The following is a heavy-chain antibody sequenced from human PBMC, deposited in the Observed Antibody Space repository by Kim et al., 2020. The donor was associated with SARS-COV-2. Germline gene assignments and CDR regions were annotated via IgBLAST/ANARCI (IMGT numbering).Heavy chain of an antibody. J-gene: IGHJ4*02. D-gene: IGHD5-12*01. CDR2: IGTAGDT. Sequence: GGSLRLSCAASGFTFSSYDMHWVRQATGKGLEWVSAIGTAGDTYYPGSVKGRFTISRENAKNSLYLQMNSLRAGDTAVYYCARGAMAYSGYDTPVDYWGQGTLVTVSS. V-gene: IGHV3-13*04. CDR1: GFTFSSYD. CDR3: ARGAMAYSGYDTPVDY.